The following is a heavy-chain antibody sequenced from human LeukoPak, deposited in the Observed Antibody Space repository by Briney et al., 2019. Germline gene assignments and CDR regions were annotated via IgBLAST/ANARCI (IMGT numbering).Heavy chain of an antibody. D-gene: IGHD6-13*01. CDR3: ARVSAAAGSTWFDP. J-gene: IGHJ5*02. CDR2: IYYSGTT. V-gene: IGHV4-59*01. CDR1: GGSISSYY. Sequence: SETLSLTCTVSGGSISSYYWSWIRQPPGKGLEWIGYIYYSGTTNYNSSLKSRVTISVDTSKNQFSLKLGSVTAADTAVYYCARVSAAAGSTWFDPWGQGTLVTVSS.